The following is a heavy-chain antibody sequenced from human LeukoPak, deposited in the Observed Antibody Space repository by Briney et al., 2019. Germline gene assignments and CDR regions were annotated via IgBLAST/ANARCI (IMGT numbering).Heavy chain of an antibody. V-gene: IGHV4-59*11. CDR1: GGSISPLY. J-gene: IGHJ4*02. CDR3: ARGGVAAKYYFDF. Sequence: SETLSLTCTVSGGSISPLYWGWIRQPPGRGLEFIGYIYYSGSTNFNPSLKSRVTLSVDTSKSQISLKLTSVTAADTAVYYCARGGVAAKYYFDFWGQGTLVTVSS. CDR2: IYYSGST. D-gene: IGHD3-10*01.